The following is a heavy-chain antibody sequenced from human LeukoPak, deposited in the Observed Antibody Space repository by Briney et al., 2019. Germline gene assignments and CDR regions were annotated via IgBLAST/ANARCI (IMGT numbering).Heavy chain of an antibody. Sequence: GSSVKVSCKASGGTLSNYNINWVRQAPGQGLEWMGGIIPIFGTANYAHNFQDRVTLSADESTFTAYMELSSLRSDDTAVYYCARDLSEWELPTPGVYWGQGTLVTVSS. D-gene: IGHD1-26*01. CDR2: IIPIFGTA. J-gene: IGHJ4*02. V-gene: IGHV1-69*01. CDR3: ARDLSEWELPTPGVY. CDR1: GGTLSNYN.